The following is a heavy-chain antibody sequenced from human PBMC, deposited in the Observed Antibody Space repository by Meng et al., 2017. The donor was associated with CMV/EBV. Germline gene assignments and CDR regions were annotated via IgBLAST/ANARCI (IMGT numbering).Heavy chain of an antibody. Sequence: CKASGGTFSSYAISWARQAPGQGLEWMGGIIPIFGTANYAQKCQGRVTITTDESTSTAYMELSSLRSEDTAVYCCAIAARPHWDYFDYWGQGTLVTVSS. CDR2: IIPIFGTA. CDR1: GGTFSSYA. J-gene: IGHJ4*02. CDR3: AIAARPHWDYFDY. D-gene: IGHD6-6*01. V-gene: IGHV1-69*05.